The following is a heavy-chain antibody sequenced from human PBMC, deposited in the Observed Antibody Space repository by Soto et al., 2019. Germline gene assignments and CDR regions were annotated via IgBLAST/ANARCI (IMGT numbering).Heavy chain of an antibody. CDR2: IYYSGST. V-gene: IGHV4-30-4*01. CDR3: ARVRHINAFDI. CDR1: GGSISSGDYY. J-gene: IGHJ3*02. Sequence: HVQLQESGPGLVKPSQTLSLTCTVSGGSISSGDYYWSWIRQPPGKGLEWIGYIYYSGSTYYNPSLKSRVTISVATSKNPFSLQLSSVTAADPAVYYCARVRHINAFDIWGQGTMVTVSS. D-gene: IGHD1-20*01.